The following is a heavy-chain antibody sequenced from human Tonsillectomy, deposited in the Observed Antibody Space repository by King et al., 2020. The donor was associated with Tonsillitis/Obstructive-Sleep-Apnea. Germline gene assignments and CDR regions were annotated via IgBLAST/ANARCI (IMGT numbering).Heavy chain of an antibody. D-gene: IGHD2-2*01. V-gene: IGHV1-69*10. CDR2: IIPILDIA. J-gene: IGHJ6*02. Sequence: QLVQSGAEVKKPGSSVKVSCKASGGTFSSYAISWVRQAPGQGLEWMGGIIPILDIANYAQKFQGRVTITADKSTSTAYTELSSLRSEDTALYYCAREEDIVVVPAAMGYYGMDVWGRGTTVTVSS. CDR1: GGTFSSYA. CDR3: AREEDIVVVPAAMGYYGMDV.